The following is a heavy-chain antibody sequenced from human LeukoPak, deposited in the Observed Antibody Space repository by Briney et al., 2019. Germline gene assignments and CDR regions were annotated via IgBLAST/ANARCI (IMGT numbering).Heavy chain of an antibody. CDR1: GGFISSYY. Sequence: SETLSLTCTVSGGFISSYYWSWIRQPPGKGLEWIGYIYYSGSTNYNPSLKSRVTISVDTSKNQFSLKLSSVTAADTAVYYCARAAWSRIGYYYYMDVWGKGTTVTVSS. J-gene: IGHJ6*03. V-gene: IGHV4-59*01. CDR2: IYYSGST. CDR3: ARAAWSRIGYYYYMDV. D-gene: IGHD3-3*01.